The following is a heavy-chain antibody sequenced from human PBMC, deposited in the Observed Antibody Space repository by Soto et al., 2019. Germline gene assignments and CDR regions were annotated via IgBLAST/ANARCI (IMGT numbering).Heavy chain of an antibody. V-gene: IGHV1-46*03. D-gene: IGHD6-13*01. CDR3: ARGGSSSRDNFDY. CDR1: GYTFTSYY. Sequence: QVQLVQSGAEVKKPGASLKVSCKASGYTFTSYYIHWVRQAPGQGLEWMGLINPSGGSTSYEQKCQGRVTITRDTSTSTVYMELISLRSEETAVYYCARGGSSSRDNFDYWGQGTLVTVSS. CDR2: INPSGGST. J-gene: IGHJ4*02.